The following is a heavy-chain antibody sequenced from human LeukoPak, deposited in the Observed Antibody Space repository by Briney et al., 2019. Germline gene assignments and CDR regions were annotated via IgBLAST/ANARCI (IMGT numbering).Heavy chain of an antibody. CDR1: GFTVSSSY. V-gene: IGHV3-30*02. CDR2: IRKDGSDK. D-gene: IGHD5-24*01. Sequence: GGSLRLSCAASGFTVSSSYMHWVRQAPGKGLEWVAFIRKDGSDKYFADSVKGRFTISRDNSRNTLYLQMHSLRVEDTAVYYCARELPTFQHWGQGTLVTVSS. J-gene: IGHJ1*01. CDR3: ARELPTFQH.